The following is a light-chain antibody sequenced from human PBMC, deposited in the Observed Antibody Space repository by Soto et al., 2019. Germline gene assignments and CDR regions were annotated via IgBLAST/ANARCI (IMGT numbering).Light chain of an antibody. Sequence: DIQMTQSPSILSASVGDRVSITCRASQSISAWLAWYQQKPGKAPKLLIYDASTLETGVPSRFGGSGSGTEFTLTISSLQPDDFATYHCQQYNNYPRTFGQGTKLEIK. CDR1: QSISAW. V-gene: IGKV1-5*01. J-gene: IGKJ2*01. CDR3: QQYNNYPRT. CDR2: DAS.